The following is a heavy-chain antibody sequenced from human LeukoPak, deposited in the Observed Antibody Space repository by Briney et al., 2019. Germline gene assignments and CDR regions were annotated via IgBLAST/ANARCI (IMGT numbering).Heavy chain of an antibody. J-gene: IGHJ4*02. V-gene: IGHV1-46*01. CDR3: AWTNWGLHSSELKED. CDR2: INPSGGST. Sequence: ASVKVSCKASGYTFTSYYMHWVRQAPGQGLEWMGIINPSGGSTSYAQKFQGRVTMTRDTSTSTVYMELSSLRSEDTAVYYCAWTNWGLHSSELKEDWGQGTLVTVSS. D-gene: IGHD7-27*01. CDR1: GYTFTSYY.